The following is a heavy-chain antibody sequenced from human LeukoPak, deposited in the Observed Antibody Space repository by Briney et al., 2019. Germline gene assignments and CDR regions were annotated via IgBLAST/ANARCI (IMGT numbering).Heavy chain of an antibody. V-gene: IGHV4-39*02. CDR2: IYYSGST. CDR1: GGSISSSSYY. Sequence: SETLSLTCTVSGGSISSSSYYWGWIRQPPGKGLEWIGSIYYSGSTYYNPSLKSRVTMSVDTSKNQFSLKLNSVTAAGTAVYYCARDRAFSGSNWFDPWGQGTLVTVSS. J-gene: IGHJ5*02. CDR3: ARDRAFSGSNWFDP. D-gene: IGHD5-12*01.